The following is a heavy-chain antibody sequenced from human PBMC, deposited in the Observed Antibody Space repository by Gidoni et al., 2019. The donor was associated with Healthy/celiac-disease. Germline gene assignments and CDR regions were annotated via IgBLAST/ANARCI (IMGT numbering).Heavy chain of an antibody. V-gene: IGHV4-39*01. J-gene: IGHJ4*02. CDR2: IYYSGST. D-gene: IGHD2-15*01. CDR3: ASGRYCSGGSCDY. Sequence: QLQLQESGPGLVKPSETLSLTCTVPGGSISSSSYYWGWIRQPPGKGLEWIGSIYYSGSTYYNPSLKSRVTISVDTSKNQFSLKLSSVTAADTAVYYCASGRYCSGGSCDYWGQGTLVTVSS. CDR1: GGSISSSSYY.